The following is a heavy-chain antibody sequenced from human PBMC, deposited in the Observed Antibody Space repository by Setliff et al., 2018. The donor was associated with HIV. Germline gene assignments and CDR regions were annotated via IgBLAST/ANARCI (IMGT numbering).Heavy chain of an antibody. J-gene: IGHJ4*02. Sequence: ASVKVSCKASGYTFTDYYLHWVRQGPGQGLEWMGWINPNSGDTNYTQKFQGRVTMTRDTSIRTAYMELSSLRSEDTAVYYCARQLSNSLECWGQGTPVTVSS. D-gene: IGHD1-1*01. CDR3: ARQLSNSLEC. CDR2: INPNSGDT. CDR1: GYTFTDYY. V-gene: IGHV1-2*02.